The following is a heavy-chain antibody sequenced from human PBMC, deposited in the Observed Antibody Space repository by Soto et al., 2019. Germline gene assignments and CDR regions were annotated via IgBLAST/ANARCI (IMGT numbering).Heavy chain of an antibody. J-gene: IGHJ4*02. Sequence: SETLSLTCSVSGGSTTGYYWSWIRQPPGKGLEWIGYMYFTGATNSNPSLKSRVTISVDTSKNQFSLRLSSVTAADTAVYYCARERTPRTGFDYWGQGTLVTVSS. D-gene: IGHD1-1*01. CDR3: ARERTPRTGFDY. CDR1: GGSTTGYY. V-gene: IGHV4-59*01. CDR2: MYFTGAT.